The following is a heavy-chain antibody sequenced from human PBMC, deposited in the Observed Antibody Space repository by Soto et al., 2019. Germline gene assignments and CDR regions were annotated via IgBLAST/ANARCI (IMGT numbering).Heavy chain of an antibody. CDR2: ISYDGSEK. CDR3: AKDSPIVWLMYYFDY. Sequence: QVQLVESGGVVVQPGRSLRLSCAASGFIFSNYGMHWVRQAPGKGLEWVAVISYDGSEKYYADSVKGRFTISRDNSKNTLYLQMNGLRPEDTAVYYCAKDSPIVWLMYYFDYWGQGTLVTVSS. J-gene: IGHJ4*02. D-gene: IGHD3-10*01. V-gene: IGHV3-30*18. CDR1: GFIFSNYG.